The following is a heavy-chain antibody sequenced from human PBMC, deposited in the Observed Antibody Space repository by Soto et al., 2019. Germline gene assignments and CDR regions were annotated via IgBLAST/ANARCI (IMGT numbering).Heavy chain of an antibody. Sequence: EVQLVESGGGLVQPGGSLRLSCAASGFTFSSYWMSWVRQAPGKGLEWVANIKQDGSEKYYVDSVKGRFTISRDNAKNSLYLKMKSLGAEDTGVYNCARDSRTPPVVKYWGQGPLVTVSS. J-gene: IGHJ4*02. D-gene: IGHD2-21*01. CDR2: IKQDGSEK. CDR3: ARDSRTPPVVKY. V-gene: IGHV3-7*01. CDR1: GFTFSSYW.